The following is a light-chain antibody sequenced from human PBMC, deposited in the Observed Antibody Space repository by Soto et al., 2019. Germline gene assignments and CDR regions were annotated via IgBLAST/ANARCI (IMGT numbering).Light chain of an antibody. V-gene: IGKV3-11*01. J-gene: IGKJ4*01. CDR3: QQRSNWPLT. Sequence: DIVLTQSPATLSLSPGERATLSCRASQSVSSYLAWYQQKPGQSPRLLIYDASNRATGIPARFSGRGSGTDFTLTISSLEPEDFAVYYCQQRSNWPLTFGGGTKVEIK. CDR2: DAS. CDR1: QSVSSY.